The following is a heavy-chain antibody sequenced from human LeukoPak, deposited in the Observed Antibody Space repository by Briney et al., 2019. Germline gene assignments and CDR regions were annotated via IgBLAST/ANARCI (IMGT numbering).Heavy chain of an antibody. J-gene: IGHJ4*02. CDR2: VSAHDGTR. D-gene: IGHD6-19*01. Sequence: ASVKVSCKASGYTFTNYGITWVRQAPGQGLEWMGWVSAHDGTRNYALKHEDRVTMTTDTSTSTAYMELRGLRSDDTAVYYCARRSTLYSSGRFYFDYWGQGTLVTVSS. CDR1: GYTFTNYG. CDR3: ARRSTLYSSGRFYFDY. V-gene: IGHV1-18*01.